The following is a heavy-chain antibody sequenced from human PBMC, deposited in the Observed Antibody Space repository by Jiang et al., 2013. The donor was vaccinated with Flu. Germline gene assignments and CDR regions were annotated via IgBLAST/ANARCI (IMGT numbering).Heavy chain of an antibody. D-gene: IGHD4/OR15-4a*01. J-gene: IGHJ4*01. CDR2: CFGVGPS. CDR3: ARVIAIDGPRGYFDH. V-gene: IGHV4-39*07. Sequence: GLVRPSETLSLTCSVSNFYIRTNGYYWAWIRQPPGRDWSGLRLCFGVGPSYEGLSLRSRVSVRVDTSKNELYLKLNAVTVADTGTYYCARVIAIDGPRGYFDHWGQGTPGHSLL. CDR1: NFYIRTNGYY.